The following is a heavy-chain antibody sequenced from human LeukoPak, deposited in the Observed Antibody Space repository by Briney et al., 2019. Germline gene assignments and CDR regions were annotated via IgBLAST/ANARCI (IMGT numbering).Heavy chain of an antibody. Sequence: PGGSLRLSCAASGFTFSSYSMSWVRQAPGKGLEWVSYISSSSSTIYYADSVKGRFTISRDNAKNSLYLQMNSLRAEDTAVYYCARGHSSGFFDYWGQGTLVTVSS. V-gene: IGHV3-48*01. J-gene: IGHJ4*02. CDR1: GFTFSSYS. D-gene: IGHD3-22*01. CDR3: ARGHSSGFFDY. CDR2: ISSSSSTI.